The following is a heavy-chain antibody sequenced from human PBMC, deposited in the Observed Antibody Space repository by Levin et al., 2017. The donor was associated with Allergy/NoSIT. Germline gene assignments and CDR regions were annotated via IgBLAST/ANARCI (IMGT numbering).Heavy chain of an antibody. CDR2: INHSGST. CDR3: ARASGGHQRFDY. CDR1: GETFSGYY. Sequence: SQTLSLTCAVYGETFSGYYWSWIRQPPGKGLEWIGAINHSGSTNYNPSLKSRVTISVDTSKNQFSLKVNSVTAADTAVYYCARASGGHQRFDYWGQETLVTVSS. J-gene: IGHJ4*02. V-gene: IGHV4-34*01. D-gene: IGHD4-23*01.